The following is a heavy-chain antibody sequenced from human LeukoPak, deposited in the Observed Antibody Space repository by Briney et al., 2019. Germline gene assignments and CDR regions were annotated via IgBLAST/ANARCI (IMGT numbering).Heavy chain of an antibody. Sequence: GASVKVSCKASGGTFSTYGISWVRQAPGQGLEWMGGIINIFGTTNYTQKFQDRVTITADESARTAYMELSSLTSEDTAMYYCARCSSTRCFTGDVFDIWGQGTMVTVSS. CDR2: IINIFGTT. V-gene: IGHV1-69*13. J-gene: IGHJ3*02. D-gene: IGHD2-2*02. CDR3: ARCSSTRCFTGDVFDI. CDR1: GGTFSTYG.